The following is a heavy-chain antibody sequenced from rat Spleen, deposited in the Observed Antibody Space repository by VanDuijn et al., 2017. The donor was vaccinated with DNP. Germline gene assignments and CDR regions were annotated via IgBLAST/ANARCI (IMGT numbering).Heavy chain of an antibody. D-gene: IGHD5-1*01. CDR3: ARSGRSFDY. V-gene: IGHV5-7*01. Sequence: EVQLVESGGGLVQPGRSLRLSCAASGFTFSDYYMAWVRQAPTKGLEWVAYITYDGGSTYYRDSVKGRFTISRDNAKNTQYLQMDSLRSEDTATYYCARSGRSFDYWGQGVMVTVSS. CDR2: ITYDGGST. J-gene: IGHJ2*01. CDR1: GFTFSDYY.